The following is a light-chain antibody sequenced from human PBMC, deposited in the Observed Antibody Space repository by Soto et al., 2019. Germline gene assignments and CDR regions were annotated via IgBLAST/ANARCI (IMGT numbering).Light chain of an antibody. CDR2: GAS. CDR3: QKRSSWPPT. Sequence: EIVLTQSPGTLSLSPGERATLSCRASQSVSSSYLAWYQQKPGQAPRLLIYGASSRATGIPDRFSGSGSGTDFTLNISSLEPEDFAVYYCQKRSSWPPTLGQGTRLEI. CDR1: QSVSSSY. V-gene: IGKV3D-20*02. J-gene: IGKJ5*01.